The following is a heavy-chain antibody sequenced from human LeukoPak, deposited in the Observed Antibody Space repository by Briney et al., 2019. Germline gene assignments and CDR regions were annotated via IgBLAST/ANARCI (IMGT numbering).Heavy chain of an antibody. D-gene: IGHD3-22*01. CDR1: GGTFSSYA. CDR3: ARPFDSSGYYYGMGV. Sequence: ASVKVSCKASGGTFSSYAISWVRQAPGQGLEWMGGIIPIFGTANYAQKFQGSVTITADESTSTAYMELSSLRSEDTAVYYCARPFDSSGYYYGMGVWGQGTTVTVSS. CDR2: IIPIFGTA. J-gene: IGHJ6*02. V-gene: IGHV1-69*13.